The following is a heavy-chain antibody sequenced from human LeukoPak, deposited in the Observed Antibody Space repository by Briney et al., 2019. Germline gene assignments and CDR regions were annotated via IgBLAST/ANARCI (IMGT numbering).Heavy chain of an antibody. CDR1: GYTFAKYA. D-gene: IGHD3-22*01. J-gene: IGHJ4*02. CDR3: ARILPDSSRRTWDY. CDR2: INAGNGNT. Sequence: ASVKVSCKASGYTFAKYAIHWVRQAPGQRLEWMGWINAGNGNTRYSQKFQGGVTMTRDTSISTAYMELSRLRSDDTAVYYCARILPDSSRRTWDYWGQGTLVTVSS. V-gene: IGHV1-3*01.